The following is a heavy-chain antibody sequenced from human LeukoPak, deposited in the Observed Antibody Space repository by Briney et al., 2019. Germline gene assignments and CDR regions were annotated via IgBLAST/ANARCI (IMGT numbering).Heavy chain of an antibody. D-gene: IGHD3-16*01. Sequence: SETLSLTCTVSGGSISSYYWSWIRQPPGKGLEWIGEINHSGSTNYNPSLKSRVTISVDTSKNQFSLKLSSVTAADTAVYYCARGGGEYDYVWGDYYYGMDVWGQGTTVTVSS. V-gene: IGHV4-34*01. CDR3: ARGGGEYDYVWGDYYYGMDV. CDR2: INHSGST. J-gene: IGHJ6*02. CDR1: GGSISSYY.